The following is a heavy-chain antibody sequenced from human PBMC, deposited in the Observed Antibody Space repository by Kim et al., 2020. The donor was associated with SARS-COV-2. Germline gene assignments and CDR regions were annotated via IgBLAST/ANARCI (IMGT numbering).Heavy chain of an antibody. J-gene: IGHJ3*02. CDR1: GGTFSSYA. CDR2: IIPIFGTA. D-gene: IGHD6-13*01. V-gene: IGHV1-69*13. CDR3: ASLYSSSWDDAFDI. Sequence: SVKVSCKASGGTFSSYAISWVRQAPGQGLECMGGIIPIFGTANYAQKFQGRVTITADESTSTAYMELSSLRSEDTAVYYCASLYSSSWDDAFDIWGQGTMVTVSS.